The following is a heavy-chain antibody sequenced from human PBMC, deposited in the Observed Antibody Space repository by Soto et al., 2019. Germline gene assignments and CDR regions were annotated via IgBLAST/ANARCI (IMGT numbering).Heavy chain of an antibody. CDR2: IYYIGTS. J-gene: IGHJ2*01. CDR1: GASISSGGYY. V-gene: IGHV4-31*03. CDR3: ARVLRDVLSDRYYWYFDL. D-gene: IGHD3-16*02. Sequence: SETLSLTCTVSGASISSGGYYWGWIRQHPGKGLEWNGFIYYIGTSYYNLSLESRITLSVDTSKNHFSLYLTSVIAAVTAVYYCARVLRDVLSDRYYWYFDLWGRGTLVTVSS.